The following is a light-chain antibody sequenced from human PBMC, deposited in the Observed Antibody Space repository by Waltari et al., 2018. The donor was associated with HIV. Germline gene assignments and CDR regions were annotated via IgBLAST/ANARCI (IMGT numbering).Light chain of an antibody. V-gene: IGLV1-51*02. J-gene: IGLJ2*01. CDR2: EKN. Sequence: QSVLTQPPSVSSIPGQKITISCSGGTPNIGDNYVSWYQQLPTTAPKLLLYEKNKRPSGIPDRFSGSKSGTVATLAITGLQPGDEADYYCATWDHALTTGTVVFGGGTRLTVL. CDR3: ATWDHALTTGTVV. CDR1: TPNIGDNY.